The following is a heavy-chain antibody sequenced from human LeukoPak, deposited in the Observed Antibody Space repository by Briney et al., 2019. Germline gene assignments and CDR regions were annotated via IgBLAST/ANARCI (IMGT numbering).Heavy chain of an antibody. CDR2: IKNKRDGGTA. D-gene: IGHD2/OR15-2a*01. CDR3: TTAFRQGTPLDS. J-gene: IGHJ4*02. CDR1: GFTFTNAW. V-gene: IGHV3-15*01. Sequence: GGSLRLSCAASGFTFTNAWMSWVRQAPGKGLEWVGRIKNKRDGGTADYAAPVKGRFTISRDDSRNTLYLQMNSLQPEDTAVYYCTTAFRQGTPLDSWGQGTLVTVSS.